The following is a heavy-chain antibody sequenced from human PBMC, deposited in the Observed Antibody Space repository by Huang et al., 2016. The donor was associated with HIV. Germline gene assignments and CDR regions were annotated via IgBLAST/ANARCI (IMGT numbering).Heavy chain of an antibody. CDR1: DFTFSGYN. CDR3: ARAVQSTLRGFDV. J-gene: IGHJ3*01. D-gene: IGHD2-2*01. V-gene: IGHV3-21*02. CDR2: ISYSGSNI. Sequence: DVQLVESGGGLVKPGGSLRLSCAASDFTFSGYNMNWVRQGPGKGLEWGACISYSGSNIYYTDSVKGRFTISRDNAKNSVFLQMNSLRAEDTALYYCARAVQSTLRGFDVWGRGTLVTVSS.